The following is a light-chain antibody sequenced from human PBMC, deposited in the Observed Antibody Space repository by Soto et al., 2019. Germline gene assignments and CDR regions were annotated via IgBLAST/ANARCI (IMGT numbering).Light chain of an antibody. CDR2: GAS. V-gene: IGKV3-15*01. CDR1: QSVSRK. J-gene: IGKJ1*01. Sequence: VITQAAAPLSVSPXEGATLSCRASQSVSRKLAWYQQKPGQAPRLLIYGASTRATGIPARFSGSGSVTEFTLIISSLQSGDSAVYYCQQSNSGLWTFGQGTKVDIK. CDR3: QQSNSGLWT.